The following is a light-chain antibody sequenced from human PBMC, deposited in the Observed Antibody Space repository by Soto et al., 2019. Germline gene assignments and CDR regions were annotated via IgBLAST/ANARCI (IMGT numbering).Light chain of an antibody. CDR1: QRISTW. J-gene: IGKJ1*01. V-gene: IGKV1-5*01. Sequence: DIQMTQSPSTLSASVGDRVTITCRASQRISTWLAWYQQRPGKAPKLLIYGASTLESGVPSRFSGSGSGTEFTLTISSLQAEDFATYYCQQYNTYWTFGQGTKVEIK. CDR2: GAS. CDR3: QQYNTYWT.